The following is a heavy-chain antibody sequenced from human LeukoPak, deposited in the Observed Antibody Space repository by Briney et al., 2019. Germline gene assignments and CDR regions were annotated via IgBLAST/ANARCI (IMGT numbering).Heavy chain of an antibody. V-gene: IGHV4-34*01. CDR2: INHSGTT. D-gene: IGHD2-2*01. CDR1: GGSFSDYY. Sequence: SETLSLTCAVYGGSFSDYYWNWVRQPPGKGLEWIGEINHSGTTNYNPSLKSRVTISVDTSKNQFSLRLSAVTAADTAVYHCARGLRLPSRSSPAVPHVWGKGTTVTVSA. J-gene: IGHJ6*04. CDR3: ARGLRLPSRSSPAVPHV.